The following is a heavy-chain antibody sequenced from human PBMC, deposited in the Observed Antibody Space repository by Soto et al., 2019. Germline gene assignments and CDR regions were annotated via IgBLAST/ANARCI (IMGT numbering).Heavy chain of an antibody. J-gene: IGHJ5*02. D-gene: IGHD6-6*01. CDR2: IKSKSDGGTT. Sequence: EVQLVESGGGLVEPGGSLRLSCAASGFTFTNAWMNWVRQSPGKGLEWVGRIKSKSDGGTTDYAAPVKGRFTVSRDDSENXLYXXMTSLKIEDTAVYYCAVKGGSSKGWFDPWGQGTLVTVSS. V-gene: IGHV3-15*07. CDR1: GFTFTNAW. CDR3: AVKGGSSKGWFDP.